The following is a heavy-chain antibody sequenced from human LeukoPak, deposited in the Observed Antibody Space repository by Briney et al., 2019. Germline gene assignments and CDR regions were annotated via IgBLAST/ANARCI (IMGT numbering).Heavy chain of an antibody. Sequence: GVSLRLSCAASGFTFSSYAMNWVRQAPGKGLEWVSLITGRSPATYYTDSVKGRFTISRDNSRNTLYLQINNLRAEDTAVYYCAKARCSNSDCYMPDWWGQGALVTVSS. V-gene: IGHV3-23*01. CDR2: ITGRSPAT. CDR1: GFTFSSYA. D-gene: IGHD2-2*02. CDR3: AKARCSNSDCYMPDW. J-gene: IGHJ4*02.